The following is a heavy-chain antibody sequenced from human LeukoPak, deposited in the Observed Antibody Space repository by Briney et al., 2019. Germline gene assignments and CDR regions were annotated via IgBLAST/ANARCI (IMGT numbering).Heavy chain of an antibody. CDR2: INYSGRS. CDR1: GNSITSDF. J-gene: IGHJ4*02. V-gene: IGHV4-59*08. Sequence: SESLSLTCIVSGNSITSDFWSWIRQSPGKGLEWIGYINYSGRSEYDPSLKSRVTISVDRSRKRVSLKMRSVTAADTAVYYCARLDCLSDECYNYWAVGALVTVSS. CDR3: ARLDCLSDECYNY. D-gene: IGHD2-21*01.